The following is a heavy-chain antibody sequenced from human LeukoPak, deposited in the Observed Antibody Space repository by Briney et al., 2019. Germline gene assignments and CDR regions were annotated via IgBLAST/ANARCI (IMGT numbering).Heavy chain of an antibody. V-gene: IGHV3-48*04. CDR2: ISSSSSTM. Sequence: GGSLRLSCVASGFTFSSYSMNWVRQAPGKGLEWVSYISSSSSTMYYADSVKGRFTISRDNGKTSLYLQMNSLRAEDTAVYYCARGLSGITGYTYGRGIDNWGQGTLVTVSS. CDR3: ARGLSGITGYTYGRGIDN. J-gene: IGHJ4*02. CDR1: GFTFSSYS. D-gene: IGHD5-18*01.